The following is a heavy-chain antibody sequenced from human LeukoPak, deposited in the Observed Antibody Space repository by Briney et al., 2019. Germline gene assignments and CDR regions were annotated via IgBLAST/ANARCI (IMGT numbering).Heavy chain of an antibody. V-gene: IGHV1-69*13. CDR3: ARNPAGYSSGWYHYFDY. D-gene: IGHD6-19*01. Sequence: ASVKVSCKASGGTFSCYAISWVRQAPGQGLEWMGGIIPIFGTANYAQKFQGRVTITADESTSTAYMELSSLRSEDTAVYYCARNPAGYSSGWYHYFDYWGQGTLVTVSS. J-gene: IGHJ4*02. CDR2: IIPIFGTA. CDR1: GGTFSCYA.